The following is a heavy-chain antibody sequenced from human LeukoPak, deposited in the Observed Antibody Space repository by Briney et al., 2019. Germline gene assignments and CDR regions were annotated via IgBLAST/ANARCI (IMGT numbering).Heavy chain of an antibody. Sequence: SETLSLTCAVSGGSISSSNWWSWVRQPPGKGLEWIGYIYYSGTTYYNPSLKSRVTISVDTSKNQFSLKLSSVTAADTAVYYCASYGDYSFGYWGQGTLVTVSS. CDR1: GGSISSSNW. J-gene: IGHJ4*02. V-gene: IGHV4-4*02. CDR2: IYYSGTT. CDR3: ASYGDYSFGY. D-gene: IGHD4-17*01.